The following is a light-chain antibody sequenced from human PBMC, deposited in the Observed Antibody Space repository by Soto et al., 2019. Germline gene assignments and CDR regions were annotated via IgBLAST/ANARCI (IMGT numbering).Light chain of an antibody. CDR1: SSDIGSYNF. CDR2: EVK. Sequence: QSALTQPASVSGSPGQSITISCTGTSSDIGSYNFVSWYQQHPGKAPKLILYEVKNRPSGVSNRFSGSKSGNTASLTISGLQAEDETDYYCSSYTTSSTPYVFGTGTKLHRP. J-gene: IGLJ1*01. V-gene: IGLV2-14*01. CDR3: SSYTTSSTPYV.